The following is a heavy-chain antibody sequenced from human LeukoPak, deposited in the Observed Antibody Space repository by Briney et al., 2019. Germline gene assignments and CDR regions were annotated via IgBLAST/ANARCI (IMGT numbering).Heavy chain of an antibody. CDR2: IYYSGST. V-gene: IGHV4-59*08. Sequence: SETLSLTCTVSGGSISSYYWSWIRQPPGKGLEWIGYIYYSGSTNYNPSLKSRVTISVDTSKNQFSLKLSSVTAADTAVYYCAGKALRYFDWPVPFDYWGQGTLVTVSS. D-gene: IGHD3-9*01. CDR3: AGKALRYFDWPVPFDY. CDR1: GGSISSYY. J-gene: IGHJ4*02.